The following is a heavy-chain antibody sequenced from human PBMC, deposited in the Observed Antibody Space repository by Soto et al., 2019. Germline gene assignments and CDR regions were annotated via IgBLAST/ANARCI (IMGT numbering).Heavy chain of an antibody. J-gene: IGHJ4*02. CDR1: GVSITTPYW. CDR3: MTSKSKTFDY. CDR2: ISHSGTT. Sequence: SETMSLTYAVSGVSITTPYWWNWVRQTPGKGLEWIGEISHSGTTNYSPSLKSRVTISVDQSKNQFSLNLSSVTAADTAIYYCMTSKSKTFDYWGQGTLVTVSS. V-gene: IGHV4-4*02.